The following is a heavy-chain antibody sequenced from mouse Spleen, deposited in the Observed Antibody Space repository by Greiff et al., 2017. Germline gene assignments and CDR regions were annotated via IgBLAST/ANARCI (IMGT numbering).Heavy chain of an antibody. J-gene: IGHJ3*01. D-gene: IGHD4-1*01. V-gene: IGHV3-6*01. CDR1: GYSITSGYY. Sequence: DVKLQESGPGLVKPSQSLSLTCSVTGYSITSGYYWNWIRQFPGNKLEWMGYISYDGSNNYNPSLKNRISITRDTSKNQFFLKLNSVTTEDTATYYCARGKTGSSWFAYWGQGTLVTVSA. CDR3: ARGKTGSSWFAY. CDR2: ISYDGSN.